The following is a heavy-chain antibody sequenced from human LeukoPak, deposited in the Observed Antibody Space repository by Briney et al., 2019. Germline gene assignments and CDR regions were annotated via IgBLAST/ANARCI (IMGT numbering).Heavy chain of an antibody. CDR2: ISPRSATI. CDR1: GFTFSTHG. J-gene: IGHJ2*01. CDR3: ARVRGPTVTTWYFDL. D-gene: IGHD4-17*01. V-gene: IGHV3-48*01. Sequence: RGSLRLSCGASGFTFSTHGMSAVRQAPGERLGRGSYISPRSATIYYTDSVKGRFTISRDDARNSLFLQMHSLRAGDTAVYYCARVRGPTVTTWYFDLWGRGTLVTVSS.